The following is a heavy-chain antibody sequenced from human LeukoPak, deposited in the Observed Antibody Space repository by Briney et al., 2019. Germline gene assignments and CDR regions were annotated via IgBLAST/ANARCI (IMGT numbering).Heavy chain of an antibody. CDR2: ISGDGRDA. CDR1: GFIFSNYG. Sequence: PGGSLRLSCAASGFIFSNYGMHWVRQAPGKGLEWVSLISGDGRDAYYGDFVKGRFTISRDNINNSLYLQMNNLRTEDTALYYCAKDRVLAYQDTADSFDMCGQGTVVTVSS. J-gene: IGHJ3*02. V-gene: IGHV3-43*02. D-gene: IGHD2-21*01. CDR3: AKDRVLAYQDTADSFDM.